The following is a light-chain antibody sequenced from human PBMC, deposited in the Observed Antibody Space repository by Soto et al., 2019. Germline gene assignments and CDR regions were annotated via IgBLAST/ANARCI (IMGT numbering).Light chain of an antibody. CDR3: SSYTSSPGV. J-gene: IGLJ1*01. CDR2: DVS. Sequence: QSVLTQPASVSGSPGQSITISCTGTSRDVGGYNYVSWYQQHPGKAPKLMIYDVSNRPSGVSNRFSGSKSGNTASLTISGLQAEDEADYYCSSYTSSPGVFGTGTKVTVL. V-gene: IGLV2-14*01. CDR1: SRDVGGYNY.